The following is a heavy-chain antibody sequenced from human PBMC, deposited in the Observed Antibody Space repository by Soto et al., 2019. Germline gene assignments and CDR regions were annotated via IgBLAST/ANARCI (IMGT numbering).Heavy chain of an antibody. J-gene: IGHJ6*03. CDR1: GYTFTSYD. CDR3: ASAPVTQLPYYYYYYMDV. D-gene: IGHD4-17*01. CDR2: MNPNSGNT. Sequence: ASVKVSCKASGYTFTSYDINWVRQATGQGLGWMGWMNPNSGNTGYAQKFQGRVTMTRNTSISTAYMELSSLRSEDTAVYYCASAPVTQLPYYYYYYMDVWGKGTTVTVSS. V-gene: IGHV1-8*01.